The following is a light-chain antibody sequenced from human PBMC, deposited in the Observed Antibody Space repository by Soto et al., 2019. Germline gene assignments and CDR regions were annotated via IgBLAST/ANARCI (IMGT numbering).Light chain of an antibody. Sequence: EIVLTQSPATLSLSPGDRATLSCRASQSIGNFLAWYQQRPGQAPRLLINDASNRAAGIPARFSGSGSGTDFTLTISSLEPEDFAVYSCQRRGNWPPFTFGQGTKLEIK. CDR3: QRRGNWPPFT. J-gene: IGKJ2*01. CDR1: QSIGNF. V-gene: IGKV3-11*01. CDR2: DAS.